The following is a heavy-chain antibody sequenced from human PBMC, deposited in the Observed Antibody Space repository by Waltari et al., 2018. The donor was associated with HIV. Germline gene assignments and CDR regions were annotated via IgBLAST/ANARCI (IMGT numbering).Heavy chain of an antibody. V-gene: IGHV1-69*11. D-gene: IGHD3-3*01. CDR2: CKPILGTA. CDR1: GGPFSSSA. J-gene: IGHJ5*02. CDR3: ARTTLQWSVTSSDFWTGHPDHYSTLDA. Sequence: QVQLVQSGAEVKKPGSSVKVSCKASGGPFSSSAISWLRQAPGRELEWMGGCKPILGTANNAQKFQCRVTINADEATSTAYMELSSLRSEDTAVYFCARTTLQWSVTSSDFWTGHPDHYSTLDAWGQGTTVFVSS.